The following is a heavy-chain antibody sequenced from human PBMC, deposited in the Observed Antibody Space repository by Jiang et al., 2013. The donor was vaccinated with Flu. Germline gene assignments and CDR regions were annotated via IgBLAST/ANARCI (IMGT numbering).Heavy chain of an antibody. CDR1: GYNFSSYG. CDR3: ARDAVKEWESPGGLHDS. Sequence: GAEVKKPGASLKVSCKASGYNFSSYGITWVRQAPGQGLECMPWISAYNGKTRFAERVQGRVSVTTDTSTSTAYLEVRSLTSDDTAVYYCARDAVKEWESPGGLHDSWGQGTRVIVSS. J-gene: IGHJ4*02. V-gene: IGHV1-18*01. D-gene: IGHD1-26*01. CDR2: ISAYNGKT.